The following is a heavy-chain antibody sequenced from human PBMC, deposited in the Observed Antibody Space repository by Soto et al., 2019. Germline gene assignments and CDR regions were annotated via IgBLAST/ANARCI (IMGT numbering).Heavy chain of an antibody. J-gene: IGHJ4*02. CDR1: GFTFSNYA. Sequence: DVRLLESGGGLVDPGGSLRLSCEASGFTFSNYAMNWVRQAPGKGLEGVSDISGSGGGTYYADSVKGRFTISRDNSKNTVYLQMNSLRAEDTAVYYCAKDMVHGDGYIYFDYWGQGILVTVSS. V-gene: IGHV3-23*01. CDR2: ISGSGGGT. CDR3: AKDMVHGDGYIYFDY. D-gene: IGHD5-12*01.